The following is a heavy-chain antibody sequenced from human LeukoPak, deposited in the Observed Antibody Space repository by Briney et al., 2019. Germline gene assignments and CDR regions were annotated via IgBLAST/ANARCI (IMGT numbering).Heavy chain of an antibody. CDR1: GFTFSSYS. CDR3: AREHGSGKLEP. V-gene: IGHV3-21*01. Sequence: GGSLRLSCAASGFTFSSYSMNWVRQAPEKGLEWVSSISSGSSYIYYADSVRGRFTISRDNARNSLYLQMNSLRAEDTAVYYCAREHGSGKLEPWGQGTLVTVSS. J-gene: IGHJ5*02. CDR2: ISSGSSYI. D-gene: IGHD3-10*01.